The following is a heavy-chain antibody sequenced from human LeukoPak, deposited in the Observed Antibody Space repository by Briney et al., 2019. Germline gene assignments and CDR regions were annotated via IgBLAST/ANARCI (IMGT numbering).Heavy chain of an antibody. CDR1: GGSFSGYY. J-gene: IGHJ4*03. D-gene: IGHD3-16*01. CDR2: INHSGST. Sequence: PETHSVTCAVYGGSFSGYYWSWIRQPPGKGLEWIGEINHSGSTNYNPSLKSRVTISVDTSKNQFSLKLSSVTAADTAVYYCAREVLISLRTFDNWGPGGPVSVSS. CDR3: AREVLISLRTFDN. V-gene: IGHV4-34*01.